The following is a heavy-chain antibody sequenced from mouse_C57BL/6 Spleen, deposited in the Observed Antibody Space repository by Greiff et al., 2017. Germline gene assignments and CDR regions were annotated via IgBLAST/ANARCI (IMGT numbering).Heavy chain of an antibody. V-gene: IGHV7-1*01. J-gene: IGHJ3*01. CDR2: SRNNANDYTT. CDR1: GFTFSDFY. CDR3: ARDAEAMNSSAFAY. D-gene: IGHD1-1*01. Sequence: EVKLVEPGGGLVQSGRSLRLSCATSGFTFSDFYMEWVRQAPGQGLEWIAASRNNANDYTTEYSVSVKGRFIVSRDTSQSILYLQMNAVRAEDTAVDYCARDAEAMNSSAFAYWGQGTLVTVSA.